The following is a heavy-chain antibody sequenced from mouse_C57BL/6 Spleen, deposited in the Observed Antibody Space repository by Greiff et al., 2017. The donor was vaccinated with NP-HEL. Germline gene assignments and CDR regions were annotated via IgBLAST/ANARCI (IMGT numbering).Heavy chain of an antibody. CDR1: GYTFTDYY. D-gene: IGHD3-2*02. V-gene: IGHV1-19*01. J-gene: IGHJ2*01. CDR3: ARRAQATGY. CDR2: INPYNGGT. Sequence: EVQLQQSGPVLVKPGASVKMSCKASGYTFTDYYMNWVKQSHGKSLEWIGVINPYNGGTSYTQKFKGKATLTVDKSSSTAYMELNSLTSEDSAVYYCARRAQATGYWGQGTTLTVSS.